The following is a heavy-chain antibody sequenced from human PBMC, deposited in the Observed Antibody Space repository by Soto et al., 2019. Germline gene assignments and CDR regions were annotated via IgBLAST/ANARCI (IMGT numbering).Heavy chain of an antibody. CDR2: IHHSGSS. CDR3: ARSFGWYAIDQ. Sequence: QMQLQESGPGLVKPSETLSLTCAVSSASIISEQRWNWVRQPPGKGLEWIGEIHHSGSSNNNPSRRSRVTMSVDKSKNQFSLNLNSVTAADTAVYYCARSFGWYAIDQWGQGTLVIVSS. CDR1: SASIISEQR. D-gene: IGHD6-19*01. J-gene: IGHJ4*02. V-gene: IGHV4-4*02.